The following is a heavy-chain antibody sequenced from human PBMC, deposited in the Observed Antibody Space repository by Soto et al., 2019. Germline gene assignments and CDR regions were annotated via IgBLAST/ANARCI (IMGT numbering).Heavy chain of an antibody. D-gene: IGHD2-21*01. CDR1: GGSISSGGYY. V-gene: IGHV4-31*03. CDR3: AASCVGCGGFNYYGMDV. J-gene: IGHJ6*02. CDR2: IYYSGST. Sequence: QVQLQESGPGLVKPSQTLSLTCTVSGGSISSGGYYWSWIRQHPGKGLEWIGYIYYSGSTYYNPSRKCRVTISVDTSKNQVALKLSSVTAADTAVYYCAASCVGCGGFNYYGMDVWGQGTTVTVSS.